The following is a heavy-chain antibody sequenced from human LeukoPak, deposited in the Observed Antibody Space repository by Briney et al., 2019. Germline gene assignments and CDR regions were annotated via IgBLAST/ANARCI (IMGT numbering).Heavy chain of an antibody. D-gene: IGHD4-11*01. Sequence: GGSLRLSCAASGFTFSSYAMSWVRQAPGKGLEWVSAISGSGDSTFNSDSVKGRFTISRDNSKNTLYLQMNSLRAEDTALYYCATSTVAKYDYWGQGTLVAVSS. J-gene: IGHJ4*02. CDR1: GFTFSSYA. V-gene: IGHV3-23*01. CDR2: ISGSGDST. CDR3: ATSTVAKYDY.